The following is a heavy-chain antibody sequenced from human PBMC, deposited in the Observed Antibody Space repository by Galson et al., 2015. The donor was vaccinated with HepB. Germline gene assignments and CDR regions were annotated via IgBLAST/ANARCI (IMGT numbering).Heavy chain of an antibody. Sequence: SLRLSCAASGFTVSSNYMSWVRQAPGKGLEWVGRIKSKTDGGTTDYAAPVKGRFTISRDDSKNTLYLQMNSLKTEDTAVYYCTAPHYGSGSYQPCWGQGTLVTVSS. V-gene: IGHV3-15*01. J-gene: IGHJ4*02. CDR1: GFTVSSNY. D-gene: IGHD3-10*01. CDR3: TAPHYGSGSYQPC. CDR2: IKSKTDGGTT.